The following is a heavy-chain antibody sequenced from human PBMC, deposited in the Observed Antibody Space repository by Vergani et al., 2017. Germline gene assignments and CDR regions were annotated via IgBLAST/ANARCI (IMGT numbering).Heavy chain of an antibody. V-gene: IGHV4-34*01. CDR2: INHSGST. CDR1: GGSFSGYY. J-gene: IGHJ5*02. CDR3: ARGMVGATTVHYNWFDP. Sequence: VQLQQWGAGLLKPSETLSLTCAVYGGSFSGYYWSWIRQPPGKGLEWIGEINHSGSTNYNPSLKSRVTISVDTSKNQFSLKLSSVTAADTAVYYCARGMVGATTVHYNWFDPWGQGTLVTVSS. D-gene: IGHD1-26*01.